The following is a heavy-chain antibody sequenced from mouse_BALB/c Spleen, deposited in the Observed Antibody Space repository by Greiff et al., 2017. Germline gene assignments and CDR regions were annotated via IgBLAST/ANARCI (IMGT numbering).Heavy chain of an antibody. CDR1: GFTFSDYY. CDR3: ARDGGYDEYYYAMDY. Sequence: EVKVEESGGGLVKPGGSLKLSCAASGFTFSDYYMYWVRQTPEKRLEWVATISDGGSYTYYPDSVKGRFTISRDNAKNNLYLQMSSLKSEDTAMYYCARDGGYDEYYYAMDYWGQGTSVTVSS. J-gene: IGHJ4*01. D-gene: IGHD2-2*01. V-gene: IGHV5-4*02. CDR2: ISDGGSYT.